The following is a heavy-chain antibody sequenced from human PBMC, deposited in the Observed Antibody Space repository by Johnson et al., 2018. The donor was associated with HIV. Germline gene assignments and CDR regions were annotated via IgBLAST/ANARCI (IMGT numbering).Heavy chain of an antibody. CDR3: ARELEFGDLRKNDAFDI. Sequence: QVQLVESGGGVVQPGGSLRLSCAASEFTFSSYAMHWVRQAPGKGLEWVAVISYDGSNKYYADYVKGRFTISRDNSKNTLYLQMNSLRAEETAVYYCARELEFGDLRKNDAFDIWGQGTMVTVSS. D-gene: IGHD4-17*01. CDR1: EFTFSSYA. J-gene: IGHJ3*02. V-gene: IGHV3-30-3*01. CDR2: ISYDGSNK.